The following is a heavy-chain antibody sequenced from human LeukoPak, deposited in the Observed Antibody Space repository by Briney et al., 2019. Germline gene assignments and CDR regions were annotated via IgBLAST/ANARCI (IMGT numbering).Heavy chain of an antibody. J-gene: IGHJ4*02. V-gene: IGHV4-61*02. CDR3: ARGRIQLWVGFFDY. CDR1: GGSISSGSYY. CDR2: IYTSGST. D-gene: IGHD5-18*01. Sequence: PSETLSLTCTVSGGSISSGSYYWSWIRQPAGKGLEWIGRIYTSGSTNYNPSLKSRVTISVDTSKNQFSLKLSSVTAADTAVYYCARGRIQLWVGFFDYWGQGTLVTVSS.